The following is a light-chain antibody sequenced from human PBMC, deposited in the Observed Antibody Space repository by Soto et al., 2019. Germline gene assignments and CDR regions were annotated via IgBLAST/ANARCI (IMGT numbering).Light chain of an antibody. CDR1: QTIGTN. J-gene: IGKJ4*01. Sequence: EIVMTQSPATLSVSPGARATLSCRASQTIGTNLAWYQHKPGQAPRLLIYDASNRATGIPARFSGSGSGTDFTLTISSLEPEGFAVYYCQQRSNWPLTFGGGTKVDIK. CDR3: QQRSNWPLT. CDR2: DAS. V-gene: IGKV3-11*01.